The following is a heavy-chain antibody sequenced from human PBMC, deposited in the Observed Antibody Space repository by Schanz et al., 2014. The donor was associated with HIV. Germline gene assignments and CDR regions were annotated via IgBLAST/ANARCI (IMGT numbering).Heavy chain of an antibody. J-gene: IGHJ5*02. Sequence: QVQLVESGGGVVQPGRSLRLSCAASGFTFSTYVMHWVRQAPGKGLEWVAIIWFDGSNKIYADSVKGRFTISRDNSKNTLYLQMNSLRPEDTAVYYCARGQPLVQRWFDPWGQGTLVTVSS. V-gene: IGHV3-33*01. CDR1: GFTFSTYV. D-gene: IGHD6-13*01. CDR3: ARGQPLVQRWFDP. CDR2: IWFDGSNK.